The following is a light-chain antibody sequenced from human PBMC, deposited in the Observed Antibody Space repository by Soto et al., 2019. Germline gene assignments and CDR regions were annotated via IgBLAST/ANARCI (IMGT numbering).Light chain of an antibody. Sequence: TQLTQSPSSLSASVGDRVTITCRASQGISSYLAWYQQRPGKAPELLIYAASTLQSGVPSRFSGSGSGTDFTLTISSLQTEDFATYYCQQLNSYPITFGPGTKVDIK. CDR3: QQLNSYPIT. CDR1: QGISSY. V-gene: IGKV1-9*01. J-gene: IGKJ3*01. CDR2: AAS.